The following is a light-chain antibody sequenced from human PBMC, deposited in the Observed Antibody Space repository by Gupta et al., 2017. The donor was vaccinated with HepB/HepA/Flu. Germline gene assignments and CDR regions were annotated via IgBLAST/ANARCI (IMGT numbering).Light chain of an antibody. CDR1: SSDVGAYNF. Sequence: ATLTQPAPAAGTTEQSNTISCAGTSSDVGAYNFFSWYQLHPGKAPQVFIYDADNRPSGVSNRFSGSTSGNTAPLTISGRQAEDEADYYCCSDTTSNSAIFGVVTKVTIL. CDR3: CSDTTSNSAI. J-gene: IGLJ2*01. CDR2: DAD. V-gene: IGLV2-14*03.